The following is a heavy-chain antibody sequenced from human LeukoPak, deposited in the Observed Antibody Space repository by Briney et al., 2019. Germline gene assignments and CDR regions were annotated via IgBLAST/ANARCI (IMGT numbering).Heavy chain of an antibody. J-gene: IGHJ4*02. CDR1: GFTFSSYS. V-gene: IGHV3-21*01. D-gene: IGHD6-19*01. CDR3: ARDSGIAVAGSLDY. CDR2: ISSSSSYI. Sequence: GGSLRPSCVVSGFTFSSYSMNWVRQAPGKGLEWVSSISSSSSYIYYADSVKGRFTISRDNAKNSLYLQMNSLRAEDTAVYYCARDSGIAVAGSLDYWGQGTLVTVSS.